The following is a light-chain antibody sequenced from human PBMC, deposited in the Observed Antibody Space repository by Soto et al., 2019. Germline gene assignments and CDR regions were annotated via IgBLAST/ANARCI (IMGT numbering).Light chain of an antibody. CDR1: SSDDGGYNY. CDR3: SSYTSSSTPLV. CDR2: DVT. J-gene: IGLJ3*02. V-gene: IGLV2-14*01. Sequence: QSALTQPASVSGSPGQSITISCTGTSSDDGGYNYVSWYQQHPGKAPKRMIYDVTNRPSGVSNRFSGSKSGNTASLTISGLQAEDEADYYCSSYTSSSTPLVFGGGTKLTVL.